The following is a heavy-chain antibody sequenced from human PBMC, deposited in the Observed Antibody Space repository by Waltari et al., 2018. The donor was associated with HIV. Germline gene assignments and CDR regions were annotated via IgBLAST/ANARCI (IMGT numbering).Heavy chain of an antibody. V-gene: IGHV1-2*02. D-gene: IGHD4-17*01. CDR2: INPNSGGT. Sequence: QVQLVQSGAEVKKPGASVKVSCQASGYTFTGYHMHWVRQAPGQGLEWMGWINPNSGGTNYAKKFQGRVTMTRDTSISTAYMELTRLRSDDTAVYYCARETSLTTAYDYWGQGTLVTVSS. J-gene: IGHJ4*02. CDR1: GYTFTGYH. CDR3: ARETSLTTAYDY.